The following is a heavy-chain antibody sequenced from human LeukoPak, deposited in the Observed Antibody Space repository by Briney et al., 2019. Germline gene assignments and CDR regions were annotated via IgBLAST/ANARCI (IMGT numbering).Heavy chain of an antibody. J-gene: IGHJ4*02. CDR3: ARGNYRSAQPMFDS. V-gene: IGHV3-43D*03. Sequence: GGSLRLSCAASGFTFYDYAMHWLRHVPGKGLEWISLITWGDGDPYYADSVRGRFSISRDNTRDSLYLQMSSLRPEDTAFYFCARGNYRSAQPMFDSWGPGTLVTVSS. CDR2: ITWGDGDP. CDR1: GFTFYDYA. D-gene: IGHD6-25*01.